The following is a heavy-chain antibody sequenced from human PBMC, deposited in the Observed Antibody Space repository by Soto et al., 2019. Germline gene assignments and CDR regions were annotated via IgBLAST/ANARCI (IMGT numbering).Heavy chain of an antibody. V-gene: IGHV4-59*01. D-gene: IGHD6-19*01. Sequence: SETLSLTCTVSGGSISSYYWSWIRQPPGKGLEWIGYIYYSGSTNYNPSLKSRVTISVDTSKNQFSLKLSSVTAADTAVYYCARDQGQWLVRAFEIWGQGTMVTVSS. CDR3: ARDQGQWLVRAFEI. J-gene: IGHJ3*02. CDR2: IYYSGST. CDR1: GGSISSYY.